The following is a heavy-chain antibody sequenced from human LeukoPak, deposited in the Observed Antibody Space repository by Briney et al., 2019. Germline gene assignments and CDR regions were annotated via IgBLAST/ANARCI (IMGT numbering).Heavy chain of an antibody. V-gene: IGHV3-23*01. D-gene: IGHD1-1*01. J-gene: IGHJ6*03. CDR3: AKQNVPTTGSNYYMDV. CDR1: GFTFRSYD. CDR2: ITDSGERT. Sequence: GGSLRLSCAASGFTFRSYDMSWVRQAPGKGLEWVSTITDSGERTNYADPVKGRFTISREKSKNTLYLQMNSLRAEDTALYYCAKQNVPTTGSNYYMDVWGTGTTVTVSS.